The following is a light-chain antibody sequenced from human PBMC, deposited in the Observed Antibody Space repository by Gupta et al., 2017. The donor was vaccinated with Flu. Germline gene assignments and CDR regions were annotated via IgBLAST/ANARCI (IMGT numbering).Light chain of an antibody. CDR1: QSVLSSSNNKNY. CDR2: WAS. J-gene: IGKJ4*01. Sequence: SLGERATINCKSSQSVLSSSNNKNYLTWFQQKPGQPPKLLIYWASTRDSGVPDRFSGSGSGTDFTLSISSLQAEDVAVYYCQQYDSAPLTFGGGTKVEIK. CDR3: QQYDSAPLT. V-gene: IGKV4-1*01.